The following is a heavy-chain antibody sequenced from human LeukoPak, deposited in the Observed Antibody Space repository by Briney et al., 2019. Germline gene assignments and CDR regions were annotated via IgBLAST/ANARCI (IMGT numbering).Heavy chain of an antibody. Sequence: PSQTLSLTCTVSGGSISSGGYYWSWIRQHPGKGLEWIGYIYYSGSTYYNPSLKSRVTISVDTSKNQFSLKLSSVTAADTAVYYCARSFYDSSGYLNDYWGQGTLVTVSS. V-gene: IGHV4-31*03. J-gene: IGHJ4*02. CDR1: GGSISSGGYY. CDR3: ARSFYDSSGYLNDY. CDR2: IYYSGST. D-gene: IGHD3-22*01.